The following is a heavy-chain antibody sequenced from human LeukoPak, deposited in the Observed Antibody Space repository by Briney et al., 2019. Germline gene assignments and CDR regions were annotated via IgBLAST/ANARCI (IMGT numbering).Heavy chain of an antibody. CDR1: GGTFNSYA. D-gene: IGHD1-1*01. J-gene: IGHJ4*02. V-gene: IGHV1-69*06. CDR2: IIPMSDTA. Sequence: SVKVSCKASGGTFNSYAISWVRQAPGQGLEWMGGIIPMSDTANYPQKFRGRLTITADIPTSTVYMELSSLRSEDTAVYYCARDVFGTTGTTFDYWGQGTLVTVSS. CDR3: ARDVFGTTGTTFDY.